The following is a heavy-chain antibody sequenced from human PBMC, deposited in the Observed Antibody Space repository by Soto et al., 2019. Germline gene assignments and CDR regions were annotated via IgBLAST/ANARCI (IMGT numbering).Heavy chain of an antibody. J-gene: IGHJ4*02. D-gene: IGHD6-19*01. CDR1: GFTFSGST. Sequence: EVQLVESGGGLVQPGGSLKLSCAASGFTFSGSTIHWVRQTSGKWLEWVGRIPSKTNTYATAYAASVKGRFTISRDDSKNTAYLQMDSLKTEDTAVYYCTRQHLDVPVASAIDYWGQGTLVTVSS. CDR3: TRQHLDVPVASAIDY. V-gene: IGHV3-73*02. CDR2: IPSKTNTYAT.